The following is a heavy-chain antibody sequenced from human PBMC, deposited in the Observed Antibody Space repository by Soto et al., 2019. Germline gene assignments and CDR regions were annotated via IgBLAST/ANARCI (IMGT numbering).Heavy chain of an antibody. CDR1: GFTFDDYA. CDR3: AKGPIRWFGELLFDY. CDR2: ISWNSGSI. D-gene: IGHD3-10*01. J-gene: IGHJ4*02. V-gene: IGHV3-9*01. Sequence: PGGSLRLSCAASGFTFDDYAMHWVRQAPGKGLEWVSGISWNSGSIGYADSVKGRFTISRDNAKNSLYLQMNSLRAEDTALYYCAKGPIRWFGELLFDYWGQGTLVTVSS.